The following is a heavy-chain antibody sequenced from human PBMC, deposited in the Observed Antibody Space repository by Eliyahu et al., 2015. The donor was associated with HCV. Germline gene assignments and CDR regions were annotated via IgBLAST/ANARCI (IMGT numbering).Heavy chain of an antibody. Sequence: EVQLVESGGGLVKPGRSLRLSCTGSGFTFGDYAMSWFRQAPGKGLEWIGFIRSKAYGETTEYAASVTGRFTISRDDSKSIAYLQMNSLRTEDTAVYYCTRAYCSGGYCYLGSFDYWGQGTLVTVSS. CDR3: TRAYCSGGYCYLGSFDY. CDR2: IRSKAYGETT. D-gene: IGHD2-15*01. J-gene: IGHJ4*02. V-gene: IGHV3-49*05. CDR1: GFTFGDYA.